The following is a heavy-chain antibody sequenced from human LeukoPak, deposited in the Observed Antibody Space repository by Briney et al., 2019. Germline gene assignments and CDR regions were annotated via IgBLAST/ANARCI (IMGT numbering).Heavy chain of an antibody. CDR3: ARDLYYDSSGYYYGGYYYYGMDV. CDR1: GGSISSGSYY. CDR2: IYYSGST. D-gene: IGHD3-22*01. Sequence: SQTLSLTCTVSGGSISSGSYYWSWIRQPPGKGLEWIGYIYYSGSTNYNPSLKSRVTISVDTSKNRFSLKLSSVTAADTAVYYCARDLYYDSSGYYYGGYYYYGMDVWGQGTTVTVSS. J-gene: IGHJ6*02. V-gene: IGHV4-61*01.